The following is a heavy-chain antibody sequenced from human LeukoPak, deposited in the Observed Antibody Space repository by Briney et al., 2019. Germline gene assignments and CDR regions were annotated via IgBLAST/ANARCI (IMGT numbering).Heavy chain of an antibody. J-gene: IGHJ4*02. CDR1: GXTFSSFG. Sequence: GGSLRLSCAASGXTFSSFGMHWVRQAPGKGLEWVAVISSDGVNKYSADSVKGRFTISRDNSKNTLYLQMNSLRAADTAVYYCAKGQNYYDGSGYYSTDYWGQGAPVTVSS. V-gene: IGHV3-30*18. CDR3: AKGQNYYDGSGYYSTDY. CDR2: ISSDGVNK. D-gene: IGHD3-22*01.